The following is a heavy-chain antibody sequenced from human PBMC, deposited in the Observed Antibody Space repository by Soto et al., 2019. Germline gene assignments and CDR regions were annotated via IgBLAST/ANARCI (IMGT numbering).Heavy chain of an antibody. Sequence: QVQLVQSGAEVKKPGASVKVSCKASGYTFTASYMHWVRQAPGQGLEWMGMIDPSGGSTSYSQKFEDRVTMTRDTSTSTVSMELNSLRSEDTAVFYCASDSGHYYWSDAFYKWGQGTMVTVSS. CDR1: GYTFTASY. CDR3: ASDSGHYYWSDAFYK. J-gene: IGHJ3*02. D-gene: IGHD1-26*01. CDR2: IDPSGGST. V-gene: IGHV1-46*01.